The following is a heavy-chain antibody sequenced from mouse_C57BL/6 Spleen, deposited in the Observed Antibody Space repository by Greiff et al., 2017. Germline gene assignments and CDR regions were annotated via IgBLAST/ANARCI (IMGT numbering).Heavy chain of an antibody. V-gene: IGHV3-6*01. D-gene: IGHD1-1*01. CDR2: ISYAGSN. Sequence: EVQRVESGPGLVKPSQSLSLTCSVTGYSITSGYYWNWIRQFPGNTLEWMGYISYAGSNNYNPSLKNRISLTRDTSKNQFFLKLNSVTTEDTATYYGARESVDYCSSYVYCDYWGQGTTLTVSS. J-gene: IGHJ2*01. CDR3: ARESVDYCSSYVYCDY. CDR1: GYSITSGYY.